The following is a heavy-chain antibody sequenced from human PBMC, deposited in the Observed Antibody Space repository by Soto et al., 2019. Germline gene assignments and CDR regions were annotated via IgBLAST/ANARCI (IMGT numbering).Heavy chain of an antibody. CDR2: IIPIFGTA. CDR1: GCTFSSYA. J-gene: IGHJ5*02. Sequence: SVKVSCKASGCTFSSYAISWVRQAPGQGLEWMGGIIPIFGTANYAQKFQGRVTITADESTSTAYMELSSLRSEDTAVYYCASVRGTTVVTPYVFGWFDPWGQGTLVTVSS. V-gene: IGHV1-69*13. CDR3: ASVRGTTVVTPYVFGWFDP. D-gene: IGHD4-17*01.